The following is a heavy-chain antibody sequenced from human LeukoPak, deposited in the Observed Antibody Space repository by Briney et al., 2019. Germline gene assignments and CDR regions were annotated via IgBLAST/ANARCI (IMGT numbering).Heavy chain of an antibody. CDR2: INHSGST. V-gene: IGHV4-34*01. CDR1: GGSFSGYY. D-gene: IGHD3-9*01. Sequence: SETLSLTCAVYGGSFSGYYWSWIRQPPGKGLEWIGEINHSGSTNYNPSLKSRVTISVDTSKNQFSPKLSSVTAADTAVYYCARGTVLRYFDWLLPDGFDYWGQGTLVTVSS. CDR3: ARGTVLRYFDWLLPDGFDY. J-gene: IGHJ4*02.